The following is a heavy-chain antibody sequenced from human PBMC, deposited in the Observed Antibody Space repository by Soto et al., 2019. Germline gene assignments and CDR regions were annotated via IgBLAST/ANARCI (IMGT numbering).Heavy chain of an antibody. J-gene: IGHJ4*02. D-gene: IGHD2-15*01. CDR1: GFTFSSYG. V-gene: IGHV3-30*18. CDR3: AKEVEGGYCSGGSCYYFDY. CDR2: ISYDGSNK. Sequence: QVQLVESGGGVVQPGRSLRLSCAASGFTFSSYGMHWVRQAPGKGLEWVAVISYDGSNKYYADSVKGRFTISRDNSKNTLYLQMNSLRAEDTAVYYCAKEVEGGYCSGGSCYYFDYWGQGTLVTVSS.